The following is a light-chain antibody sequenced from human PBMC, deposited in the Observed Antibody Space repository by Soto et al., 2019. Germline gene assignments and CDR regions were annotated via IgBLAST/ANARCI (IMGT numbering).Light chain of an antibody. V-gene: IGLV1-51*01. CDR1: SSNIGNNY. CDR2: DNS. J-gene: IGLJ2*01. Sequence: QSMLTQPPSVSAAPGQKVTSSCSGSSSNIGNNYVSWYQHLPGTAPKLLISDNSERPSGIPDRFSGSKSGTSATLAITGLQTGDEADYFCGTWDSSLSAVVFGGGTKLTVL. CDR3: GTWDSSLSAVV.